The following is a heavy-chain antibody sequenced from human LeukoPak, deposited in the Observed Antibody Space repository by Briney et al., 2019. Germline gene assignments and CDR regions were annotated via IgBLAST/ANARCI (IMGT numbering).Heavy chain of an antibody. D-gene: IGHD6-19*01. CDR2: ISASGGST. Sequence: GGSLRLSCAASGFTFSSHAMGWVHQAPGKGLEWVSGISASGGSTYYADSVKGRFTISRDNSKNTLYLQMNSLRAEDTALYYCAKDGDSIAVAGHFDYWGQGTLVTVSS. V-gene: IGHV3-23*01. J-gene: IGHJ4*02. CDR1: GFTFSSHA. CDR3: AKDGDSIAVAGHFDY.